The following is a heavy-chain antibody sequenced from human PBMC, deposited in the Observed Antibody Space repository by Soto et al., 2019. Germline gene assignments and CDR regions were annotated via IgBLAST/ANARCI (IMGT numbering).Heavy chain of an antibody. CDR1: GYSISNSRFY. CDR3: ARDYYDSSGYPNPFDY. J-gene: IGHJ4*02. V-gene: IGHV4-39*01. CDR2: IYHTGNA. D-gene: IGHD3-22*01. Sequence: SETLSLTCSFSGYSISNSRFYLAWIRQPPGEGLEWIGSIYHTGNAYYNPSLKSRVTISVDTSKNQFSLKLTSVTAADAALYYCARDYYDSSGYPNPFDYWGQGTLVTVSS.